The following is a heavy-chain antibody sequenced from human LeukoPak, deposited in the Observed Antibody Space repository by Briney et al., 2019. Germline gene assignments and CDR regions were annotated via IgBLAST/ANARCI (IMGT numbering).Heavy chain of an antibody. CDR3: VRDFRSADY. J-gene: IGHJ4*02. Sequence: GGSLRLSCAASGFTFSNYWMHWVRQAPGKGPMWVSRICPDGTGISYADSVKARFTTSRDNAKNTVYLQMNGLREEDTAVYYCVRDFRSADYWGQGTLVTVSS. V-gene: IGHV3-74*01. CDR2: ICPDGTGI. CDR1: GFTFSNYW.